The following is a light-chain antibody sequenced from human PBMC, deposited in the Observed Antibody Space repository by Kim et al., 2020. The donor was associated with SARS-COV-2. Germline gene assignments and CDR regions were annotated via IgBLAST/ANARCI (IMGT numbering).Light chain of an antibody. CDR1: SSDIGANY. V-gene: IGLV1-47*01. CDR3: SSWVDSLSGGV. J-gene: IGLJ3*02. CDR2: WNV. Sequence: GQWVTISCSGTSSDIGANYLYCCHQHSAAAPKHLIFWNVTRPSWVPDRCSGGTSGASASLAISGLRSEDDADYYCSSWVDSLSGGVFGGGTQLTVL.